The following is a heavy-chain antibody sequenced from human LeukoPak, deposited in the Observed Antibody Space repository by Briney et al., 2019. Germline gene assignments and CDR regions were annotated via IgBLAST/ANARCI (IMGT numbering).Heavy chain of an antibody. D-gene: IGHD3-3*01. CDR2: INPNSGGT. J-gene: IGHJ5*02. CDR1: GYTFTGYY. Sequence: ASVKVSCKASGYTFTGYYMHWVRQAPGQGLEWMGWINPNSGGTNYAQKFQGRVTMTRDTSISTAYMELSRLRSDETAVYYCARSTDITIFGVVMSCWFDPWGQGTLVTVSS. CDR3: ARSTDITIFGVVMSCWFDP. V-gene: IGHV1-2*02.